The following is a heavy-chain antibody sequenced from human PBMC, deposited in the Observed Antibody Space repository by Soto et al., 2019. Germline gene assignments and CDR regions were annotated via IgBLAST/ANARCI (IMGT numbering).Heavy chain of an antibody. CDR1: GFSLSSSGVG. J-gene: IGHJ5*02. V-gene: IGHV2-5*02. Sequence: QITLKESGPTLVKPTQTLTLTCTFSGFSLSSSGVGVAWIRQPPGKALEWLALISWDGDKYYSPSXXXXXXXXXXXXXXXXXLTLTNVDPVDTGTYFCAHRPSDYIWGSYPTWGQGTLVTVSS. CDR3: AHRPSDYIWGSYPT. D-gene: IGHD3-16*01. CDR2: ISWDGDK.